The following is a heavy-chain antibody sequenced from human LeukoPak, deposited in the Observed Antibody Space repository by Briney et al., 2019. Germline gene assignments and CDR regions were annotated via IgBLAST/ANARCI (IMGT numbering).Heavy chain of an antibody. CDR1: GFTLSSYG. Sequence: GGSLRLSCAASGFTLSSYGMSWVRQAPGKGLEWVSGISGSGGGSTYYADSVKGRFTISKDNSKNTLFLQMNSLRPEDTAVYYCAKDARRTFGLSSGLYRGSYYFDYWGQGTLVTVSS. CDR2: ISGSGGGST. CDR3: AKDARRTFGLSSGLYRGSYYFDY. V-gene: IGHV3-23*01. D-gene: IGHD6-19*01. J-gene: IGHJ4*02.